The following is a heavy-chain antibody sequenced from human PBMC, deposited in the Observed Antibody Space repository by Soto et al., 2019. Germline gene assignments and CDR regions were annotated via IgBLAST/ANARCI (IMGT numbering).Heavy chain of an antibody. CDR1: GGSISSSNW. Sequence: PSETLSLTCAVSGGSISSSNWWSWVRQPPGKGLEWIGEIYHSGSTNYNPSLKSRVTISVDKSKNQFSLKLSSVTAADTAVYYCARRYYDILTGYYRGYYFDYWGQGTLVTV. CDR2: IYHSGST. J-gene: IGHJ4*02. V-gene: IGHV4-4*02. CDR3: ARRYYDILTGYYRGYYFDY. D-gene: IGHD3-9*01.